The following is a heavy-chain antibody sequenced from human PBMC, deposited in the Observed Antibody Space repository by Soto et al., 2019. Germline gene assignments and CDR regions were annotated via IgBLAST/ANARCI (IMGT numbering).Heavy chain of an antibody. D-gene: IGHD6-6*01. CDR1: GFTFSDYY. CDR3: ARVKDRAARLEGYFQH. Sequence: GGSLRLSCAASGFTFSDYYMSWIRQAPGKGLEWVSYISSSGSTIYYADSVKGRFTISRDNAKNSLYLQMNSLRAEDTAVYYCARVKDRAARLEGYFQHWGQGTLVTVSS. V-gene: IGHV3-11*01. J-gene: IGHJ1*01. CDR2: ISSSGSTI.